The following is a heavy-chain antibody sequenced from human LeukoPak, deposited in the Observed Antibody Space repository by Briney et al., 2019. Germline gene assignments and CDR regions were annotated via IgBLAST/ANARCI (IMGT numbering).Heavy chain of an antibody. CDR1: GYSISSGYY. Sequence: SETLSLTCAVSGYSISSGYYWGWIRQPPGKGLEWIGSIYHSGSTYYNPSLKSRVTISVDTSKNQFSLKLSSVTAADTAVYYCAHYDYSNYWEAAIDYWGQGTLVTVSS. D-gene: IGHD4-11*01. V-gene: IGHV4-38-2*01. CDR2: IYHSGST. CDR3: AHYDYSNYWEAAIDY. J-gene: IGHJ4*02.